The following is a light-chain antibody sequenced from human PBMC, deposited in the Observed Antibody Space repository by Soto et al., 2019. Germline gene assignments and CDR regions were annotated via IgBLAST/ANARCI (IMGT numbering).Light chain of an antibody. CDR2: GAS. Sequence: EIVLTQSPGTLSLSPGERATLSCRASQSVSSSYLAWYQQKPGQAPRLLIYGASSMATGIPDRFSGSGSGTDFTITISRLDPEDFAEYYCQQDVSSQTFGQGTKVEIK. CDR1: QSVSSSY. V-gene: IGKV3-20*01. J-gene: IGKJ1*01. CDR3: QQDVSSQT.